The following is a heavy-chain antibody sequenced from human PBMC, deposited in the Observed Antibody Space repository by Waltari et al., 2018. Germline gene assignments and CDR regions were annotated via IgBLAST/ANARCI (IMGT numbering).Heavy chain of an antibody. CDR1: GFTFSSYA. D-gene: IGHD4-17*01. J-gene: IGHJ4*02. CDR2: IYSGGST. V-gene: IGHV3-23*03. CDR3: AKDDTVFDY. Sequence: EVQLLESGGGLVQPGGSLRLSCAASGFTFSSYAMSWVRQAPGKGLEWVSVIYSGGSTYYADSVNGRFTISRDNSKNTLYLQMNSLRAEDTAVYYWAKDDTVFDYWGQGTLVTVSS.